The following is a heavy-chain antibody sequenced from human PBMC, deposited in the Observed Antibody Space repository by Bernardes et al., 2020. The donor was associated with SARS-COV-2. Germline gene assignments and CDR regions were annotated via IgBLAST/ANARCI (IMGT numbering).Heavy chain of an antibody. Sequence: SETLSLTCIVSGASISSGSYFWGWIRQSPGKGLEWIGSIYSSGSFYHSPSLDSRVTISLDTANNQFSLTLTSVTAADTATYFCARDGGLGIHSCQFDLWGHGSLVT. D-gene: IGHD1-20*01. CDR2: IYSSGSF. J-gene: IGHJ2*01. CDR1: GASISSGSYF. V-gene: IGHV4-39*07. CDR3: ARDGGLGIHSCQFDL.